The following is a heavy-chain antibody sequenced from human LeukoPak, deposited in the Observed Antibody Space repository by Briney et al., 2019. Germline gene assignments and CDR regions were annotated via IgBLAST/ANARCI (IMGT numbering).Heavy chain of an antibody. D-gene: IGHD3-3*01. CDR1: GFTFSSYW. Sequence: GGSLRLSCAASGFTFSSYWVSWVRQAPGKGLEWVANIKQDGSEKYYVDSVKGRFTISRDNAKNSLYLQMNSLRAEDTAVYYCASDEYGGVMDVWGKGTTVTVSS. CDR3: ASDEYGGVMDV. V-gene: IGHV3-7*01. J-gene: IGHJ6*03. CDR2: IKQDGSEK.